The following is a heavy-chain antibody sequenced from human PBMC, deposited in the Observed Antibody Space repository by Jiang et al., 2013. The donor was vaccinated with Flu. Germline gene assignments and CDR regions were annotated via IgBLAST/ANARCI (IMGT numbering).Heavy chain of an antibody. CDR3: AREGAYDSSGYYH. CDR1: GYTFTSYG. CDR2: ISVSNGKT. Sequence: EVKNPGSSVKVSCEASGYTFTSYGISWVRQAPGQGLEWMGGISVSNGKTEYAQKFQGRVTMTTDTATSTAYMELRSLRSDDTAVYYCAREGAYDSSGYYHWGQGTLVTVSS. J-gene: IGHJ4*02. D-gene: IGHD3-22*01. V-gene: IGHV1-18*04.